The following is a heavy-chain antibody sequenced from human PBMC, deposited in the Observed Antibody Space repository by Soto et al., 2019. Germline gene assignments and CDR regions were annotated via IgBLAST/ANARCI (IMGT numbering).Heavy chain of an antibody. Sequence: SVKVSCKASGGTFSSYAFSWVRQAPGQGLEWMGGIIPIFGTANYAQKFQGRVVITADESTSTAYMELSSLRSEDTAVYYCARGTGYYDILTGYYRTSSYFNYWGQGTLVTVSS. CDR3: ARGTGYYDILTGYYRTSSYFNY. V-gene: IGHV1-69*13. CDR1: GGTFSSYA. J-gene: IGHJ4*02. D-gene: IGHD3-9*01. CDR2: IIPIFGTA.